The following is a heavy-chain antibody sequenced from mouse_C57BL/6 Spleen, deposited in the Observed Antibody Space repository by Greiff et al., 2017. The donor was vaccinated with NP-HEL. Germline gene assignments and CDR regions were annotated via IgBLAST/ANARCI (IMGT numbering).Heavy chain of an antibody. V-gene: IGHV5-4*01. D-gene: IGHD2-2*01. CDR3: ARERGYVDY. CDR2: ISDGGSYT. J-gene: IGHJ2*01. Sequence: EVQRVESGGGLVKPGGSLKLSCAASGFTFSSYAMSWVRQTPEKRLEWVATISDGGSYTYYPDNVKGRFTISRDNAKNNLYLQMSHLKSEDTAMYYCARERGYVDYWGQGTTLTVSS. CDR1: GFTFSSYA.